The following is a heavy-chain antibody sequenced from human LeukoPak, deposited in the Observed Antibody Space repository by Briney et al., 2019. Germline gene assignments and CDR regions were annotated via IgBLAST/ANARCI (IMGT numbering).Heavy chain of an antibody. V-gene: IGHV3-23*01. J-gene: IGHJ4*02. D-gene: IGHD5-12*01. CDR2: LRGDGET. CDR3: AKDPRVATIEIFDY. Sequence: PGGSLRLSCAASGFSFSHYAMSWVRQAPTRGLEWVSSLRGDGETFYADSVKGRFTISRDNSKNTLYLQMNSLRAEDTAVYYCAKDPRVATIEIFDYWGQGTLVTVSS. CDR1: GFSFSHYA.